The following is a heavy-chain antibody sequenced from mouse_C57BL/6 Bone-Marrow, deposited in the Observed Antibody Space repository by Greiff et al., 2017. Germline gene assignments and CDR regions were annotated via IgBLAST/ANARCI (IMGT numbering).Heavy chain of an antibody. CDR1: GYTFTEYT. Sequence: LMESGAELVKPGASVKLSCKASGYTFTEYTIHWVKQRSGQGLEWIGWFYPGSGSIKYNEKFKDKATLTADKSSSTVYMELSRLTSENSAVYVCARLPYYDYDRDYAMDYWGQGTSVTVTS. CDR3: ARLPYYDYDRDYAMDY. V-gene: IGHV1-62-2*01. CDR2: FYPGSGSI. J-gene: IGHJ4*01. D-gene: IGHD2-4*01.